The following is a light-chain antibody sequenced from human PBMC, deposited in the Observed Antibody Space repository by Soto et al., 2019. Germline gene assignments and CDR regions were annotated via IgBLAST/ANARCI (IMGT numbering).Light chain of an antibody. V-gene: IGKV1-39*01. J-gene: IGKJ1*01. CDR2: SAS. Sequence: DIQVTQSPSSLSSSIGDRVTITCLSSRGINTYVNWYQQKPGKAPKLLIFSASNLQGGVPSRFSGTGSGTDFTFTISSLLPEDFATYYCQQTYTTPRTFGQGTKVDIK. CDR3: QQTYTTPRT. CDR1: RGINTY.